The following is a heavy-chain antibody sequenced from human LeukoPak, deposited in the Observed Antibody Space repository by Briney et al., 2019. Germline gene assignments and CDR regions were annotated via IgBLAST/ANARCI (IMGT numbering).Heavy chain of an antibody. CDR2: ISSYSNYI. D-gene: IGHD4-17*01. J-gene: IGHJ4*02. V-gene: IGHV3-21*01. CDR1: GFTFSTYS. Sequence: PGGSLRLSCAASGFTFSTYSMNWVRQAPGEGLEWVSSISSYSNYINYADSVKGRFTTSRDTAKNSLYLQMNSLRAEETAVYYCARSRTTVTKAALDYWGQGTLVTVSS. CDR3: ARSRTTVTKAALDY.